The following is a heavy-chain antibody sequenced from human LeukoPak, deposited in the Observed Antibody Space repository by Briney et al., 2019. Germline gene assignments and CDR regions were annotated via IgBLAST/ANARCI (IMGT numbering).Heavy chain of an antibody. CDR2: INHSGST. D-gene: IGHD1-26*01. J-gene: IGHJ4*02. CDR1: GGSISSSSYY. CDR3: ARDNGGSYRWFDY. Sequence: SETLSLTCTVSGGSISSSSYYWGWIRQPPGKGLEWIGEINHSGSTNYNPSLKSRVTISVDTSKNQFSLKLSSVTAADTAVYYCARDNGGSYRWFDYWGQGTLVTVSS. V-gene: IGHV4-39*07.